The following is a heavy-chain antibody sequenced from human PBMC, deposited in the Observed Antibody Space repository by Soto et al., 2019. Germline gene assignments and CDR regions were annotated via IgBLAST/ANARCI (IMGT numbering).Heavy chain of an antibody. J-gene: IGHJ6*02. V-gene: IGHV3-23*01. CDR2: ISGSGSSV. CDR3: ARDPGRSSNRWRVRQVADGDYYRMDV. Sequence: EVELLGSGGGLVRPGGSLRLSCAASGFTFSHYVLSWVRQSPERGLEWVSSISGSGSSVYVADSVRGRFIMSRDLSTNTVSLQMNSLRAEDTAVYYCARDPGRSSNRWRVRQVADGDYYRMDVWGQGTTVTV. D-gene: IGHD2-2*01. CDR1: GFTFSHYV.